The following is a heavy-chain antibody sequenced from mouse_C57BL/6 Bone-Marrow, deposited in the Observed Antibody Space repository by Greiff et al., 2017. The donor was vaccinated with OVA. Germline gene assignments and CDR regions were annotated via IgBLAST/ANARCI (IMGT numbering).Heavy chain of an antibody. CDR3: TRVYYYGSSYGFDV. D-gene: IGHD1-1*01. V-gene: IGHV1-15*01. CDR1: GYTFTDYE. J-gene: IGHJ1*03. Sequence: VQLQQSGAELVRPGASVTLSCKASGYTFTDYEMHWVKQTPVHGLEWIGAIDPETGGNAYNQKFKGKAILTADKSSSTAYMELRSLTSEDSAVYYCTRVYYYGSSYGFDVWGTGTTVTVSS. CDR2: IDPETGGN.